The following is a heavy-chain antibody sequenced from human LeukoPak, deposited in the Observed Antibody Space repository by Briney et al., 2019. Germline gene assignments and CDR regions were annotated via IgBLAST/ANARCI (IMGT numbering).Heavy chain of an antibody. CDR2: ISSSSSYI. Sequence: GGSLRLSCAASGITFNSYTMNWVRQAPGKGLEWVSSISSSSSYIYYAASVKGRFTISRDNAKNSLYLQMNRLRAEDTAVYYCARWSNYGNFDYWGQGTLVTVSS. V-gene: IGHV3-21*01. J-gene: IGHJ4*02. CDR3: ARWSNYGNFDY. D-gene: IGHD1-26*01. CDR1: GITFNSYT.